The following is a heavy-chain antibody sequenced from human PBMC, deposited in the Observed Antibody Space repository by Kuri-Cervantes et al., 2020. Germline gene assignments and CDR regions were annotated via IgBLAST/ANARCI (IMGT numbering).Heavy chain of an antibody. Sequence: ASVKVTCKASGYTFTSIGISWVRQAPGQGLEWMGWISAYNGNTNYAQKLQGRVTMTTDKSTITAFMELSSLRSEDTAVYYCARDRYCSSTSCYHSMTTVTHFDYWGQGTLVTVSS. CDR1: GYTFTSIG. D-gene: IGHD2-2*01. J-gene: IGHJ4*02. V-gene: IGHV1-18*01. CDR2: ISAYNGNT. CDR3: ARDRYCSSTSCYHSMTTVTHFDY.